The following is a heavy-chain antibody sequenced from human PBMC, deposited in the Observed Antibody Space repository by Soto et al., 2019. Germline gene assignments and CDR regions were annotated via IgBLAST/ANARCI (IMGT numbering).Heavy chain of an antibody. V-gene: IGHV5-51*01. CDR1: GYSFTSYW. Sequence: GESLKISCQGSGYSFTSYWIGWVRQMPGKGLEWMGIIYPGDSDTRYSPSFQGQVTISADKSISTAYLQWSSLKASDTAMYYCASYSSSPSYYYGMDVWGQGTTVTVSS. CDR2: IYPGDSDT. D-gene: IGHD6-6*01. CDR3: ASYSSSPSYYYGMDV. J-gene: IGHJ6*02.